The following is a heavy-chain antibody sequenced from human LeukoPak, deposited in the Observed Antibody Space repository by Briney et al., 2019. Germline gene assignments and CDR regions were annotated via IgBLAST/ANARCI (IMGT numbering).Heavy chain of an antibody. Sequence: RLGGSLRLSCAASGFTFDDYNMHWVRQAPGKGLEWVSLITWNGDSTYYADSVEGRFTISRDNSKNSLYLQMNSLRTEDTALYYCAKDKWLRGYYYYYMDVWGKGTTVTVSS. D-gene: IGHD5-12*01. J-gene: IGHJ6*03. CDR1: GFTFDDYN. CDR3: AKDKWLRGYYYYYMDV. V-gene: IGHV3-43*01. CDR2: ITWNGDST.